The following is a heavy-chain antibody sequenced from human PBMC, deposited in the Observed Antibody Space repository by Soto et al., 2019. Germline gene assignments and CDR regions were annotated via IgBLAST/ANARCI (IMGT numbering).Heavy chain of an antibody. CDR1: GGSISTYY. V-gene: IGHV4-59*01. J-gene: IGHJ6*02. D-gene: IGHD2-2*01. CDR3: ARDHRYCSSTSCPGGLDV. CDR2: IDYSGRT. Sequence: SETLSLTCTVSGGSISTYYWSWIRQPPGKGLEWIGYIDYSGRTNYSPSLKSRVTISIDTSQKQFSLKLSPVTAADTAVYYCARDHRYCSSTSCPGGLDVWGQGTTVTVSS.